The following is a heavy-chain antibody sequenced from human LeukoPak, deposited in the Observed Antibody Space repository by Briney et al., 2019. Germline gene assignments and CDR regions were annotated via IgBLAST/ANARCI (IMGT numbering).Heavy chain of an antibody. CDR3: AKVSGGSWGVFDY. D-gene: IGHD2-15*01. J-gene: IGHJ4*02. V-gene: IGHV3-48*03. CDR2: INSSGSTI. CDR1: GFTFSSYE. Sequence: GGSLRLSCAASGFTFSSYEMNWVRQAPGKGLEWVSYINSSGSTIYYADSVKGRFTISRDNAKNTLYLQMSSLRAEDTAVYYCAKVSGGSWGVFDYWGQGTLVTVSS.